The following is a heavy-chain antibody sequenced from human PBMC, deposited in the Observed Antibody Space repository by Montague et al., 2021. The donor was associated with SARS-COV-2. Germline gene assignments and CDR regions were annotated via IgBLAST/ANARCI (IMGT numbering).Heavy chain of an antibody. Sequence: PRLSCAASGFTVSSNYMSWVRQAPGKGLEWVSVIYSGGSTYYADSVKGRFTISRDNSKNTLYLQMNSLRAEDTAVYYCARDQRRYGSGSYYGPHYYYYGMDVWGQGTTVTVSS. CDR1: GFTVSSNY. V-gene: IGHV3-66*02. D-gene: IGHD3-10*01. CDR2: IYSGGST. CDR3: ARDQRRYGSGSYYGPHYYYYGMDV. J-gene: IGHJ6*02.